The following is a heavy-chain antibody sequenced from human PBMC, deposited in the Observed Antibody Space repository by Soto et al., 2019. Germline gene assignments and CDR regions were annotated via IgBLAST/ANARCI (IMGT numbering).Heavy chain of an antibody. CDR2: IYYSGST. Sequence: PSETLSLTCTVSGGSISSGGYYWSRIRQHPGKGLEWIGYIYYSGSTYYNPSPKSRVTISVDTSKNQFSLKLSSVTAADTAGYYCAKDNKATFGHDAFDIWGQGTMVTVSS. D-gene: IGHD3-16*01. V-gene: IGHV4-31*03. CDR3: AKDNKATFGHDAFDI. J-gene: IGHJ3*02. CDR1: GGSISSGGYY.